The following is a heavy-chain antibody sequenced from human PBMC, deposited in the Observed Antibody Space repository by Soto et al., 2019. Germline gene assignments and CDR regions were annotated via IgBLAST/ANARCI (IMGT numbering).Heavy chain of an antibody. CDR2: IIPMFGTA. V-gene: IGHV1-69*06. CDR3: AGSCSSAICYWGWVYYYYVMDV. CDR1: GGTFNSYV. D-gene: IGHD2-2*01. Sequence: QVQLVQSGAEVKKPGSSVKVSCETSGGTFNSYVITWVRQAPGQGLEWVGGIIPMFGTANYAQKFQDRVTITTVKSTSTAYIELSSLRSEDTAVYYFAGSCSSAICYWGWVYYYYVMDVWGQGTTVTVSS. J-gene: IGHJ6*02.